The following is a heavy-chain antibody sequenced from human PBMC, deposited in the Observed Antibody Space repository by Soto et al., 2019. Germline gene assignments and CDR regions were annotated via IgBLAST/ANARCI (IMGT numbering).Heavy chain of an antibody. Sequence: SETLSLTYTVSGGSISSYYWSWIRQPPGKGLEWIGYIYYSGSTNYNPSLKSRVTISVDTSKNQFSLKLSSVTAADTAVYYCARDQSGSSSGWYYWGQGTLVTVSS. CDR2: IYYSGST. V-gene: IGHV4-59*01. J-gene: IGHJ4*02. D-gene: IGHD6-19*01. CDR3: ARDQSGSSSGWYY. CDR1: GGSISSYY.